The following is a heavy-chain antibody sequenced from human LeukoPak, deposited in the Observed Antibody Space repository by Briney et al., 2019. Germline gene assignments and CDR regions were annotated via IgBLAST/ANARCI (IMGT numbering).Heavy chain of an antibody. V-gene: IGHV3-74*01. Sequence: GGSLRLSCAASGFTFSRYWINWVRQAPGKGLEWVSRINPDGSTTTYADSVKGRFTISRDNAKNTVYLQMNSLRAEDTAVYYCARVLSGSWDWFDPWGQGTLVTVSS. CDR2: INPDGSTT. D-gene: IGHD3-22*01. CDR1: GFTFSRYW. CDR3: ARVLSGSWDWFDP. J-gene: IGHJ5*02.